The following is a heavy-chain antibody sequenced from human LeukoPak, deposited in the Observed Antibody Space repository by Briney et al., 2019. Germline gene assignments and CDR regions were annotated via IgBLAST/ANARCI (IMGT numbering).Heavy chain of an antibody. J-gene: IGHJ4*02. CDR2: INQDGSEK. D-gene: IGHD1-26*01. CDR1: GFTFTDYA. CDR3: ASAAGWESAY. V-gene: IGHV3-7*01. Sequence: GGSLRLSCAASGFTFTDYAMNWVRQAPGEGLEWVANINQDGSEKNYVDSVKGRFTISRDNAKKSLYLQMNSLRAEDTAVYYCASAAGWESAYWGQGTLVTVSS.